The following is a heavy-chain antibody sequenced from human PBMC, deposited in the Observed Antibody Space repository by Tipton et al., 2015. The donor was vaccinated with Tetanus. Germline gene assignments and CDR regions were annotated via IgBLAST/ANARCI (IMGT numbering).Heavy chain of an antibody. J-gene: IGHJ4*02. D-gene: IGHD1-1*01. CDR1: GVSIRNGGYS. V-gene: IGHV4-30-2*01. Sequence: TLSLTCAVSGVSIRNGGYSRNWIRQPPGKGLEWIGYTYHTGGTYFNPSLKSRVTISVDRSNDQFSLHLTSVTAADTALYFCARAPYNSPGKFYFDSWGQGILVAVSS. CDR3: ARAPYNSPGKFYFDS. CDR2: TYHTGGT.